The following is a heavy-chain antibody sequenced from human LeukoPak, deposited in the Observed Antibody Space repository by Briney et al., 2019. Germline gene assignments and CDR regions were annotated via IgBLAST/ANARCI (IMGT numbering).Heavy chain of an antibody. Sequence: SETLSLTCTVSGGSISSYYWSWIRQPPGKGLEWIGYIYYTGNTRYNPSLKSRVTISVDTSKNHFSLKLSSVTAADTAVYYCATDYYDNSGYYAFDIWGQGTMVTVSS. CDR2: IYYTGNT. CDR1: GGSISSYY. D-gene: IGHD3-22*01. CDR3: ATDYYDNSGYYAFDI. V-gene: IGHV4-59*01. J-gene: IGHJ3*02.